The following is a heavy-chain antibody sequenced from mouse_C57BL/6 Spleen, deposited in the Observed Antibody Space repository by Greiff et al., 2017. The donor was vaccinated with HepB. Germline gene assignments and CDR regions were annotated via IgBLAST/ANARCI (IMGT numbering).Heavy chain of an antibody. D-gene: IGHD2-3*01. CDR3: ARGRAYDGSFAY. CDR2: IYPGSGNT. J-gene: IGHJ3*01. V-gene: IGHV1-76*01. Sequence: QVQLKESGAELVRPGASVKLSCKASGYTFTDYYINWVKQRPGQGLEWIARIYPGSGNTYYNEKFKGKATLTAEKSSSTAYMQLSSLTSEDSAVYFCARGRAYDGSFAYWGQGTLVTVSA. CDR1: GYTFTDYY.